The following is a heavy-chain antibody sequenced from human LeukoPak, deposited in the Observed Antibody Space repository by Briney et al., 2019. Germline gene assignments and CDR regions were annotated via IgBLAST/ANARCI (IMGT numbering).Heavy chain of an antibody. J-gene: IGHJ4*02. CDR2: ISSSSSYI. V-gene: IGHV3-21*01. Sequence: GGSLRLSCAASGFTFSSYSMNWVRQAPGKGLEWVSSISSSSSYIYYADSVKGQFTISRDNAKNSLYLQMNSLRAEDTAVYYCARPPYSSSGSFDYWGQGTLVTVSS. CDR1: GFTFSSYS. CDR3: ARPPYSSSGSFDY. D-gene: IGHD6-13*01.